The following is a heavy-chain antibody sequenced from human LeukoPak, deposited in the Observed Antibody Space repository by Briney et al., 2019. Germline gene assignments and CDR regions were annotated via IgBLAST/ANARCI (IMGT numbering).Heavy chain of an antibody. Sequence: ASVKVFCKASGYSFTGYYMHWVRQAPGQGLEWMGWINPNNGGTNYPQNFRGRVTMTRDTSTSTAYMELSRLRSDDTAVYYCARGYCSAGDCYEFDHWGQGTLVTVSS. CDR2: INPNNGGT. CDR3: ARGYCSAGDCYEFDH. V-gene: IGHV1-2*02. D-gene: IGHD2-15*01. J-gene: IGHJ4*02. CDR1: GYSFTGYY.